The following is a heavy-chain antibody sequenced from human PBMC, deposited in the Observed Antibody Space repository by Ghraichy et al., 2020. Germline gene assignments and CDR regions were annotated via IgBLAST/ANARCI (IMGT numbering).Heavy chain of an antibody. J-gene: IGHJ5*02. CDR1: GGSFSDYD. Sequence: SETLSLTCAVYGGSFSDYDWTWIRQPPGKGLEWIGEINDSGSIDYNASLKSRVSISLDTSKNQFSLKLSSVTAADTAVYFCARVVFINNWPPVHWFDPWGQGTLVIVSS. V-gene: IGHV4-34*01. CDR2: INDSGSI. CDR3: ARVVFINNWPPVHWFDP. D-gene: IGHD1-1*01.